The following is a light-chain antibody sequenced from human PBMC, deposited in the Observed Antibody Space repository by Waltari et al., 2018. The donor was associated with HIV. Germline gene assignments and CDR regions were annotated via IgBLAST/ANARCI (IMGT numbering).Light chain of an antibody. CDR1: QNINTY. J-gene: IGKJ4*01. CDR2: AAS. V-gene: IGKV1-39*01. Sequence: DIQMTQSPSSLSASVGDRVNITCRASQNINTYLNWYQQQPGKAPRLLIYAASSLQSGVPSRFSGSGSGTEFTLTVRTLQPEDFATYYCQQTYSTLALTFGGGTKVDMK. CDR3: QQTYSTLALT.